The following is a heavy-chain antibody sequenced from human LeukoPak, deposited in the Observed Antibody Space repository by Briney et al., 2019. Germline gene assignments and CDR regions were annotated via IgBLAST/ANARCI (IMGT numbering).Heavy chain of an antibody. CDR2: ISAYNGNT. CDR1: GYTFTSYG. Sequence: ASVKVSCKASGYTFTSYGISWVRQAPGQGLEWMGRISAYNGNTNYAQKLQDRVTMTTDTSTSTAYMELRSLRSDDTAVYYCARDHIAAAARWFDPWGQGTLVTVSS. J-gene: IGHJ5*02. D-gene: IGHD6-13*01. CDR3: ARDHIAAAARWFDP. V-gene: IGHV1-18*01.